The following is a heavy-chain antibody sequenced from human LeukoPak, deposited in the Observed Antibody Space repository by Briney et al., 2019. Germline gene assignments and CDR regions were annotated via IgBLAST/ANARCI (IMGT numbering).Heavy chain of an antibody. V-gene: IGHV4-39*01. CDR2: IYYSGGT. CDR3: ASPKPDYDILTGYYKREYFQH. J-gene: IGHJ1*01. D-gene: IGHD3-9*01. CDR1: GGSIRSSSYY. Sequence: SETLSLTXTVSGGSIRSSSYYWGWIRQPPGKGLDWIGSIYYSGGTYYNPSLKSRVTISVDSSKNQFSLKLSSVTAADTAVYYCASPKPDYDILTGYYKREYFQHWGQGTLVTVSS.